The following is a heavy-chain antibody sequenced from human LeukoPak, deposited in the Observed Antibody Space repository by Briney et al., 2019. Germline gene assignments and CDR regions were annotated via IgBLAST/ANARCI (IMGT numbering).Heavy chain of an antibody. CDR2: SYPGDSDT. CDR1: GYSFTSYW. D-gene: IGHD2-2*01. V-gene: IGHV5-51*01. Sequence: ESLKISCKCSGYSFTSYWIVWVRQMPAQGLESVGISYPGDSDTRYRPSFHEQVTISANKPVSTAYLQWGSLSACRTPVYYCARHYCSSTSCYGVAWFDTWGQGTLVTVSS. CDR3: ARHYCSSTSCYGVAWFDT. J-gene: IGHJ5*02.